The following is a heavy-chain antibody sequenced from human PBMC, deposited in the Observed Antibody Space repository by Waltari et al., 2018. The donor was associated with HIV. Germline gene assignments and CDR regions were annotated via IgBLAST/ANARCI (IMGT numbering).Heavy chain of an antibody. V-gene: IGHV3-33*01. Sequence: QVQLVESGGGVVQPGRSLRLSCAASGFSFNNYGLDWVRQSPGKVLEWVAVIWYDGSKKYYADSAKGRFTISRDNSKNTLYLQINSLRVEDTAVYFCVRTRLGGDGMDVWGQGTTVTVS. CDR3: VRTRLGGDGMDV. CDR1: GFSFNNYG. D-gene: IGHD6-6*01. J-gene: IGHJ6*02. CDR2: IWYDGSKK.